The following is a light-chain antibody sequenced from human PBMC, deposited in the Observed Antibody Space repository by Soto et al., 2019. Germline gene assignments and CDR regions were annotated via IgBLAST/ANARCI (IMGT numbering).Light chain of an antibody. CDR1: QSVSSNY. J-gene: IGKJ1*01. CDR2: GAS. V-gene: IGKV3-20*01. Sequence: ENVLTQSPGTLSLSPGERATLSCRASQSVSSNYLAWYQQKPGQAPRPLIYGASSRATGIPDRFSGSGAGTDFTLTISRLESEDFAVYYCQQYGSSPWTFGQGTKVDI. CDR3: QQYGSSPWT.